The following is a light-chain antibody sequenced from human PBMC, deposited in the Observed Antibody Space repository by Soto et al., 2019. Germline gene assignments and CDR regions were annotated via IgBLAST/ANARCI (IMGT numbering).Light chain of an antibody. CDR2: STN. CDR3: ATWDDSLNGWV. CDR1: SSNIGSNP. J-gene: IGLJ3*02. V-gene: IGLV1-44*01. Sequence: QSVLTQPPSASGTPGQRITISCSGTSSNIGSNPINWYHQLPGTAPKLLIYSTNQRPSGVPDRCSGSKSGTSASLAISGLESEDEADYYCATWDDSLNGWVFGGGTKLTVL.